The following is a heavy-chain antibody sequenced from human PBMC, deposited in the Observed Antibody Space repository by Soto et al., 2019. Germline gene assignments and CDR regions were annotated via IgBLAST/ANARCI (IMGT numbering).Heavy chain of an antibody. J-gene: IGHJ5*02. Sequence: ASVKVSCKASGYTFTSYAMHWVRQAPGQRLEWMGWINAGNGNTKYSQKFQGRVTITRDTSASTAYMELSSLRSEDTAVYYCARGAITIFGADARPFDPWGQGTLVTVSS. V-gene: IGHV1-3*01. D-gene: IGHD3-3*01. CDR3: ARGAITIFGADARPFDP. CDR1: GYTFTSYA. CDR2: INAGNGNT.